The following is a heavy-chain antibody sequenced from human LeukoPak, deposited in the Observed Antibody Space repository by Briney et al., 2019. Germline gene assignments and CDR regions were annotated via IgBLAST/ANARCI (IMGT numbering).Heavy chain of an antibody. J-gene: IGHJ4*02. D-gene: IGHD5-12*01. CDR3: ARHGRGYSGYDYWYLDY. CDR2: IYYSGST. V-gene: IGHV4-59*08. CDR1: GGSISSYY. Sequence: SETLSLTWTVSGGSISSYYWSWIRQPPGKGLEWIGYIYYSGSTNYNPSLKSRVTISVDTSKNQFSLKLSSVTAADTAVYYCARHGRGYSGYDYWYLDYWGQGTLVTVSS.